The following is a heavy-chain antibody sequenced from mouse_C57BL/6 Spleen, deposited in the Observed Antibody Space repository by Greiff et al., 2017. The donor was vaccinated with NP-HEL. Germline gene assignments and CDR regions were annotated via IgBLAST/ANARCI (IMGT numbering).Heavy chain of an antibody. CDR3: ARRVYYGNYDDAMDY. V-gene: IGHV1-54*01. CDR2: INPGSGGT. J-gene: IGHJ4*01. Sequence: LVESGAELVRPGTSVKVSCKASGYAFTNYLIEWVKQRPGQGLEWIGVINPGSGGTNYNEKFKGKATLTADKSSSTAYMQLSSLTSEDSAVYFCARRVYYGNYDDAMDYWGQGTSVTVSS. D-gene: IGHD2-1*01. CDR1: GYAFTNYL.